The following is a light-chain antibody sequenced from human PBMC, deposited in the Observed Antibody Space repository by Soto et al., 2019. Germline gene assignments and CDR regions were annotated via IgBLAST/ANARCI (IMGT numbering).Light chain of an antibody. V-gene: IGKV1D-12*01. Sequence: DIHMTQSPSSVYASLGDAVTINCRASQDIGTWLVWYQQKPGTAPKLLIYVASTLQSGVPSRFSGSGSGTDFTLTISSLQPEDFATYYCQQTNSFPLTFGGGTKVDIK. CDR1: QDIGTW. CDR3: QQTNSFPLT. J-gene: IGKJ4*01. CDR2: VAS.